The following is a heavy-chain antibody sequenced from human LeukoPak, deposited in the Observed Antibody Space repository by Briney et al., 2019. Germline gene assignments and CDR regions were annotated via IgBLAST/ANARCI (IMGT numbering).Heavy chain of an antibody. V-gene: IGHV1-2*02. CDR2: INPNSGGT. CDR1: GYTFTGYY. CDR3: ARDRCGGDCYRVGMDV. J-gene: IGHJ6*02. D-gene: IGHD2-21*02. Sequence: ASVKVSCKASGYTFTGYYMHWVRQAPGQGLEWMGWINPNSGGTNYAQKFQGRVTMTRDMSISTAYMELSRLRSDDTAVYYCARDRCGGDCYRVGMDVWGQGTTVTVSS.